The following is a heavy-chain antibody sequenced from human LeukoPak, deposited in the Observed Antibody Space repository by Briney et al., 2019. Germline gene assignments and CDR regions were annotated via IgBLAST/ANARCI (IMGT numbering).Heavy chain of an antibody. J-gene: IGHJ4*02. CDR1: GYTFTSYD. Sequence: GASVKVSCKASGYTFTSYDINWVRQATGQGLEWMGWMNPNSGNTGYAQKFQGRVTMTRNTSISTAYTELSSLRSEDTAVYYCARSYSSSGDLDYWGQGTLVTVSS. CDR3: ARSYSSSGDLDY. V-gene: IGHV1-8*01. CDR2: MNPNSGNT. D-gene: IGHD6-6*01.